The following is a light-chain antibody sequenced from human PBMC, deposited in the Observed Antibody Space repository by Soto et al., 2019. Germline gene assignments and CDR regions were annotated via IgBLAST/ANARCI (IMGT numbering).Light chain of an antibody. CDR1: QSVSSN. V-gene: IGKV3-15*01. J-gene: IGKJ1*01. Sequence: EIVMTQSPATLSVSPGERATLSCRASQSVSSNLAWYQQKPGQAPRLLIYGASTRATGIPARFSGSGSGTEFTLTISXLQSEDFAVYYCQQYNNWSTFGQGTKVDIK. CDR3: QQYNNWST. CDR2: GAS.